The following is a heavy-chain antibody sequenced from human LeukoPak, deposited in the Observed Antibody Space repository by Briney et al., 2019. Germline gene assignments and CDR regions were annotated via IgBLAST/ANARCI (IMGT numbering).Heavy chain of an antibody. CDR2: MEQVGSEK. J-gene: IGHJ2*01. CDR1: GFSLGGNW. CDR3: ARIPRTPGDWYFDL. V-gene: IGHV3-7*01. D-gene: IGHD1-14*01. Sequence: GGSLRLSCVGSGFSLGGNWRSWAGQAQGKGWGGVAYMEQVGSEKHFADSVRGRFTISRDNAENSLFLQLNSLRAEDTAVYFCARIPRTPGDWYFDLWGPGTLVTVSS.